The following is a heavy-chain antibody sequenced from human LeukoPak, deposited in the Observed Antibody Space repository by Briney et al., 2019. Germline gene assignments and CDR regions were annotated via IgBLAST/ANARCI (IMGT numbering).Heavy chain of an antibody. CDR2: ISSSSSYI. Sequence: PGGSLRLSCTVSGFTVSSNSWSWVRQAPGKGLEWVSSISSSSSYIYYADSVKGRFTISRDNAKNSLYLQMNSLRAEDTAVYYCAREPAYYYYYMDVWGKGTTVTISS. J-gene: IGHJ6*03. CDR1: GFTVSSNS. CDR3: AREPAYYYYYMDV. V-gene: IGHV3-21*01.